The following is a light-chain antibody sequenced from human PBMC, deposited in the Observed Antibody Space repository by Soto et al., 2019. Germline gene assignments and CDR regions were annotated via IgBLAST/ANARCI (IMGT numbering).Light chain of an antibody. V-gene: IGKV3-15*01. CDR2: GAS. J-gene: IGKJ5*01. CDR1: QSVGAK. Sequence: EIRMTNAPSTLSVSQGERATLSCRASQSVGAKLAWYQQRPGQAPRLLIFGASTRATGIPARFSGSGSGTEFTLSISSLQSEDCAIYYCKHYISWAAIAFGQGTRLEIK. CDR3: KHYISWAAIA.